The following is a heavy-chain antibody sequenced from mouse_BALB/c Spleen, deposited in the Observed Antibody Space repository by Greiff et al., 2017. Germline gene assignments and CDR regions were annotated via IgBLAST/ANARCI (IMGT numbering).Heavy chain of an antibody. J-gene: IGHJ1*01. CDR2: INPSNGRT. D-gene: IGHD2-1*01. Sequence: QVQLQQPGAELVKPGASVKLSCKASGYTFTSYWMHWVKQRPGQGLEWIGEINPSNGRTNYNEKFKSKATLTVDKSSSTAYMQLSSLTSEDSAVYYCARRDGNTPDWYFDDWGAGTTVTVSS. CDR3: ARRDGNTPDWYFDD. CDR1: GYTFTSYW. V-gene: IGHV1S81*02.